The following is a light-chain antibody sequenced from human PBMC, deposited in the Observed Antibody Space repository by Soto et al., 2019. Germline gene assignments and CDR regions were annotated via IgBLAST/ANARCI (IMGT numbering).Light chain of an antibody. CDR1: QSVASSY. V-gene: IGKV3-20*01. Sequence: EVVLTQSPGTLSLSPGERVTLSCRASQSVASSYLAWYQQKPGRAPMLLFYSASSRATGIPDMFSGSGSGKDFTLSISILEHDVLAVYYCHHFCRLPETFGQGTNVE. CDR3: HHFCRLPET. CDR2: SAS. J-gene: IGKJ1*01.